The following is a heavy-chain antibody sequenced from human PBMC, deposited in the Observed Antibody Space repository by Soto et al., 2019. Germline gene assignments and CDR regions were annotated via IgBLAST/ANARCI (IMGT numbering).Heavy chain of an antibody. J-gene: IGHJ4*02. Sequence: EVQLVESGGGLVQPGGSLRLSCAASGFTLSDHYMDWVRQAPGKGLEWVGRTKNKANRYTTEYAASVNGRFTISRDDSKNSLYLQMNSLKTEDTAVYYCARWVSGSPGNWGQGTLVTVSS. CDR1: GFTLSDHY. CDR3: ARWVSGSPGN. CDR2: TKNKANRYTT. D-gene: IGHD1-26*01. V-gene: IGHV3-72*01.